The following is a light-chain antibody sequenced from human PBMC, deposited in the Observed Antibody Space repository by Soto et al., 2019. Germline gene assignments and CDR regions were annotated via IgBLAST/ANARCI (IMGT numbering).Light chain of an antibody. CDR3: QQSYSTPGLT. V-gene: IGKV1-39*01. CDR1: QSISSY. J-gene: IGKJ4*01. Sequence: DIQMTQSPSSLSASVGDRVTITCRASQSISSYLNWYQQKPGKAPQLLIYAASSLQSGVPSRFSGSGSWTDFTLTISSLQPEDFATYYCQQSYSTPGLTFGGGTKVEIK. CDR2: AAS.